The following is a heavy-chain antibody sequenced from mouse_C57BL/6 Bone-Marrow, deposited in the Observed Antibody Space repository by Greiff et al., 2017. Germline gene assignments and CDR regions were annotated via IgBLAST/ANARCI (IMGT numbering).Heavy chain of an antibody. CDR1: GFTFSSYT. J-gene: IGHJ2*01. CDR2: ISGGGGNT. CDR3: AIRFPFYY. Sequence: DVMLVESGGGLVKPGGSLKLSCAASGFTFSSYTMSWVRQTPEKRLEWVATISGGGGNTYYPDSVKGRFTISSDNSKNTLYLQMSSLRSEDTALCDCAIRFPFYYCGQGTTLTVSS. V-gene: IGHV5-9*01.